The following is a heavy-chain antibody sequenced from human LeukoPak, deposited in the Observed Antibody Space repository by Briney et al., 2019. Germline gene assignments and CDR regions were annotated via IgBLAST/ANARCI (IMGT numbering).Heavy chain of an antibody. J-gene: IGHJ4*02. CDR1: GGSFSGYY. CDR3: ARGPGSYYFDY. Sequence: SETLSLTCAVYGGSFSGYYWSWIRQPPGKGLEWIGEINHSGSTNYNPSLKSRVTISVDTSKNQFSLKLSSVTAADTAVYYCARGPGSYYFDYWGQGALVTVSS. D-gene: IGHD2-15*01. CDR2: INHSGST. V-gene: IGHV4-34*01.